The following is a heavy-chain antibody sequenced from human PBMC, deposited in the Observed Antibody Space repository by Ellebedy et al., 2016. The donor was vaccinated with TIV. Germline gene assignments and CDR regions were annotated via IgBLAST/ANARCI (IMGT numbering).Heavy chain of an antibody. CDR2: VSSRSDFI. V-gene: IGHV3-21*01. Sequence: GESLKISCEASGFTFSRYSMNWVRQAPGKGLEWVSAVSSRSDFIYYADSVKGRFPISRDNAKRSLYLQMDSLRAEDTAVYYCARDPPDARILAGTSEDPDAFDIWGQGTMVTVSS. J-gene: IGHJ3*02. CDR3: ARDPPDARILAGTSEDPDAFDI. D-gene: IGHD1-7*01. CDR1: GFTFSRYS.